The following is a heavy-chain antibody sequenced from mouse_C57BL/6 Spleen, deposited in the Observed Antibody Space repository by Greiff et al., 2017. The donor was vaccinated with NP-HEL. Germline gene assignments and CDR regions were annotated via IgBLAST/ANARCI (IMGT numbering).Heavy chain of an antibody. D-gene: IGHD2-4*01. J-gene: IGHJ3*01. CDR3: TGCYYDYEFAY. Sequence: VQLQQSGAELVRPGASVKLSCTASGFNFKDYYMHWVKQRPEQGLEWIGRIDPEDGDTEYAPKFQGKATMTADTSSNTAYLQLSSLTSEDTAVYCCTGCYYDYEFAYWGQGTLVTVSA. V-gene: IGHV14-1*01. CDR2: IDPEDGDT. CDR1: GFNFKDYY.